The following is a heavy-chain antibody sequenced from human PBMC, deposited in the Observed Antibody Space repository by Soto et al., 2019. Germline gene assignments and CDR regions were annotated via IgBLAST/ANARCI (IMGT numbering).Heavy chain of an antibody. CDR3: LLGYCSGGYCYRNYQYGMDV. V-gene: IGHV1-3*01. J-gene: IGHJ6*02. CDR2: INAGNGNT. D-gene: IGHD2-15*01. Sequence: ASVKVSCKASGYTFTSYAMHWVRLAPGQRLEWMGWINAGNGNTKYSEMFQGRVTITRDTSASTAYMELSSLRSEDSAVYYCLLGYCSGGYCYRNYQYGMDVWGQGTTATVSS. CDR1: GYTFTSYA.